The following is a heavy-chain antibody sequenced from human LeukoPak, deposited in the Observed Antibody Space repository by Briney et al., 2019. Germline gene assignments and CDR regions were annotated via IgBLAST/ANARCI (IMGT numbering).Heavy chain of an antibody. CDR1: GFSFGDYA. D-gene: IGHD1-7*01. V-gene: IGHV3-9*01. CDR2: INWNSGST. J-gene: IGHJ4*02. CDR3: AKDWSVTGTTY. Sequence: PGRSLRLSCAASGFSFGDYAVHWVRQAPGKGLEWVSGINWNSGSTGYADSVKGRFTTSRDNSKNTLYLQMNSLRAEDTAVYYCAKDWSVTGTTYWGQGTLVTVSS.